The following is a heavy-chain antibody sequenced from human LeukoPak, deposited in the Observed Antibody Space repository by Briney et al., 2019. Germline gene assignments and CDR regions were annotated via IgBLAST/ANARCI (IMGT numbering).Heavy chain of an antibody. CDR1: GFTFSSYA. CDR3: AKYSSYSSGWLDY. J-gene: IGHJ4*02. CDR2: ISGSGGRT. D-gene: IGHD6-19*01. Sequence: PGGSLRLSCAASGFTFSSYAMSWVRQAPGKGLEWVSGISGSGGRTYYADSVKGRFTISRDNSKNTLDLQMNSLRAEDTAVYYCAKYSSYSSGWLDYWGQGTLVTVSS. V-gene: IGHV3-23*01.